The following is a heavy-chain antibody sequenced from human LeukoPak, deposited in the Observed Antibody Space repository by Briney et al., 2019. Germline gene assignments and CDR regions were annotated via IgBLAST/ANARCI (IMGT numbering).Heavy chain of an antibody. J-gene: IGHJ4*02. D-gene: IGHD2-2*01. CDR2: INGDGSTV. CDR3: GRGKSPAAVDD. CDR1: GFTFSDYY. Sequence: GGSLRLSCAASGFTFSDYYMHWVRQAPGKGLVWVSHINGDGSTVNYADSVKGRFTISRDNAKNTLYLQMSSLRVEDTALYYCGRGKSPAAVDDWGQGTLVTVPS. V-gene: IGHV3-74*01.